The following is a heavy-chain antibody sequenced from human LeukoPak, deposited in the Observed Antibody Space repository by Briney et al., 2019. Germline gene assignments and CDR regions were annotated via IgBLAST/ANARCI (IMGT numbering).Heavy chain of an antibody. D-gene: IGHD2-2*03. Sequence: GGSLRLSCAASGFSVSSNYMSWVRQAPGKGLEWVSVIYSGGSTYYADSVKGRFTISRDNSKNTLYLQMNSLRAEDTAVYYCAKDGYGSYYDYWGQGTLVTVSS. CDR3: AKDGYGSYYDY. J-gene: IGHJ4*02. CDR1: GFSVSSNY. CDR2: IYSGGST. V-gene: IGHV3-53*01.